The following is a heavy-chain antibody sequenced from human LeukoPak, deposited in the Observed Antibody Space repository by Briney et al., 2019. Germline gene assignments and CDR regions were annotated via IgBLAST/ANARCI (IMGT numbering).Heavy chain of an antibody. CDR3: ATDLYYYDSSGYYTFDY. CDR2: FDPEDGET. J-gene: IGHJ4*02. CDR1: GYTLTELS. D-gene: IGHD3-22*01. Sequence: ASVKVSCKVSGYTLTELSMHWVRQAPGKGLEWMGGFDPEDGETIYAQKFQGRVTMTEDTSTDTAYMGLSSLRSEDTAVYYCATDLYYYDSSGYYTFDYWGQGTLVTVSS. V-gene: IGHV1-24*01.